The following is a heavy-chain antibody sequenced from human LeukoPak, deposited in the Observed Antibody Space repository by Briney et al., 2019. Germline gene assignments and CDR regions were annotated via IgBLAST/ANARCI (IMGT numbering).Heavy chain of an antibody. CDR1: GGSISSYY. CDR3: ARFLAVAGYDAFDI. J-gene: IGHJ3*02. CDR2: IYYSGST. Sequence: KPSETLSLTCTVSGGSISSYYWSWIRQPPGKGLEWIGYIYYSGSTNYNPSLKSRVTISVDTSKNQFSLKLSSVTAADTAVYYCARFLAVAGYDAFDIWGQGTMVTVSS. D-gene: IGHD6-19*01. V-gene: IGHV4-59*01.